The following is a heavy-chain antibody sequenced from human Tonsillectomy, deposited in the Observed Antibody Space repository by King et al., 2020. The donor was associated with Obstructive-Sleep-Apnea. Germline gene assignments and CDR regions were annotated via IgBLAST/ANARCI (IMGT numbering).Heavy chain of an antibody. CDR2: ISWNSGSI. CDR3: AKASPLPDSSSRYSGYFQH. V-gene: IGHV3-9*01. D-gene: IGHD6-13*01. J-gene: IGHJ1*01. Sequence: VQLVESGGGLVQPGRSLRLSCAASGFTFDDYAMHWVRQAPGKGLEWVSGISWNSGSIGYADSVKGRFTISRDNAKNSLYLQMNSRRAENTALYYCAKASPLPDSSSRYSGYFQHWGQGTLVTVSS. CDR1: GFTFDDYA.